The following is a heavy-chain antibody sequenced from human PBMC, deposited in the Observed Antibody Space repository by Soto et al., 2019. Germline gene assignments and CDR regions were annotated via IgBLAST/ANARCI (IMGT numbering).Heavy chain of an antibody. J-gene: IGHJ4*02. CDR3: AREVRSNTGWYWDY. CDR2: IHHSGST. CDR1: GGYIISYY. V-gene: IGHV4-59*01. D-gene: IGHD6-19*01. Sequence: QVQLQESGPGLVKPSETLSLSCTVSGGYIISYYWSWIRQSPEKGLEWIGYIHHSGSTLYNPSLNNRATVSLDRSNNQFSLKLTSVTAADTALYYCAREVRSNTGWYWDYWGQGTLVTVSS.